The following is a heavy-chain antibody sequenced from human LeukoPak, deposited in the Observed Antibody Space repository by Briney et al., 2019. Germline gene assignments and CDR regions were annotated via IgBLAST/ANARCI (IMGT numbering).Heavy chain of an antibody. J-gene: IGHJ5*02. CDR2: IIAGNGNT. CDR1: GYTFTSYA. Sequence: ASVKVSCKASGYTFTSYAMHWVRQAPGQRLEWMGWIIAGNGNTKYSQEFQGRVTITRDTSASTAYMELSSLRSEDMAVYYCARSFVDYGDLHPLSPWGQGTLVTVSS. D-gene: IGHD4-17*01. CDR3: ARSFVDYGDLHPLSP. V-gene: IGHV1-3*03.